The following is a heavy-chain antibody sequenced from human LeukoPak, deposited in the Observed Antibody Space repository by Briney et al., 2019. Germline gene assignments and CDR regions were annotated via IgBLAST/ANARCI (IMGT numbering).Heavy chain of an antibody. CDR3: AREATPNYYDSSGYSDSVGDY. V-gene: IGHV3-30-3*01. CDR1: GFTFSSYS. J-gene: IGHJ4*02. D-gene: IGHD3-22*01. CDR2: TSYDGSNK. Sequence: GGSLRLSCAASGFTFSSYSMHWVRQAPGKGLEWVALTSYDGSNKYYADSVKGRFTISRDNSKNTLYLQMNSLRAEDTAVYYCAREATPNYYDSSGYSDSVGDYWGQGTLVTVSS.